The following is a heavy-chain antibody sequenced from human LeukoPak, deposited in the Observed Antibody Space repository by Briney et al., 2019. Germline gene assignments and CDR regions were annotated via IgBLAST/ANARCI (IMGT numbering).Heavy chain of an antibody. CDR2: IRGKTDNYAT. CDR1: GFTFSGSA. D-gene: IGHD4-17*01. V-gene: IGHV3-73*01. J-gene: IGHJ4*02. CDR3: TRHVPYGDFAFDY. Sequence: SGGSLRLSCAASGFTFSGSAVHWVRQASGKGLEWVGRIRGKTDNYATVYAASVTGRFTISRDDLKNTAYLQMNSLKTEDTAVYYCTRHVPYGDFAFDYWGQGTLVTVSS.